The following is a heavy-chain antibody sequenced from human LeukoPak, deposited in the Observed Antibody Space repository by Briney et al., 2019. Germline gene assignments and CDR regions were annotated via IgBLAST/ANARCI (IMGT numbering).Heavy chain of an antibody. Sequence: PGRCLRLSCAAHGFTFSTYGMHWVRQAPGKGLEWVAVMSSDGSNKYCADSVKGRFTISRDNTKNTLFLQMNSLRVEDTAVYYCARGLRSNSQRGYFDYWGQGTLVSVSS. V-gene: IGHV3-30*03. CDR1: GFTFSTYG. CDR3: ARGLRSNSQRGYFDY. J-gene: IGHJ4*02. CDR2: MSSDGSNK. D-gene: IGHD4-17*01.